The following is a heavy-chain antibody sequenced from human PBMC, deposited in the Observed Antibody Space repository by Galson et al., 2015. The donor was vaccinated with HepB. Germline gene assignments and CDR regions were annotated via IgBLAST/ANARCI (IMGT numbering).Heavy chain of an antibody. CDR1: GFTFRSYG. Sequence: SLRLSCAASGFTFRSYGMHWVRQAPGKGLEWVAVISYDGRSKYYADSMKGRFTVSRDNSENTLYLQINSLRTEDTAVYYCAKERQNKETYDSSVYFYDYWGRGTLVTVSS. J-gene: IGHJ4*02. D-gene: IGHD3-22*01. CDR3: AKERQNKETYDSSVYFYDY. CDR2: ISYDGRSK. V-gene: IGHV3-30*18.